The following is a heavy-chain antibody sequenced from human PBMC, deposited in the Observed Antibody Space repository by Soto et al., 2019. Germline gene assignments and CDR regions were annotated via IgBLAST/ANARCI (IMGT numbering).Heavy chain of an antibody. CDR3: ARRVAVAGYYYFDY. V-gene: IGHV1-2*04. D-gene: IGHD6-19*01. Sequence: GASVQVSCKASGYTFTGYYMHWVRQAPGQGLEWMGWINPNSGGTNYAQKFQGWVTMTRDTSISTAYMELSRLRSDDTAVYYCARRVAVAGYYYFDYWGQGTLVTVSS. CDR2: INPNSGGT. CDR1: GYTFTGYY. J-gene: IGHJ4*02.